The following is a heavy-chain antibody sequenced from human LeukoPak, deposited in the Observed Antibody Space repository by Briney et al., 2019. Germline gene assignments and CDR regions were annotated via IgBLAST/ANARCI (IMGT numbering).Heavy chain of an antibody. CDR2: ISAYNGNT. Sequence: ASVKVSCKASGYTFTSYGISWVRQAPGQGLEWMGWISAYNGNTNYAQKLQGRVTMTTDTSTSTAYMELRSPRSDDTAVYYCARGQYSSSWYDYYYYGMDVWGQGTTVTVSS. CDR3: ARGQYSSSWYDYYYYGMDV. J-gene: IGHJ6*02. CDR1: GYTFTSYG. D-gene: IGHD6-13*01. V-gene: IGHV1-18*01.